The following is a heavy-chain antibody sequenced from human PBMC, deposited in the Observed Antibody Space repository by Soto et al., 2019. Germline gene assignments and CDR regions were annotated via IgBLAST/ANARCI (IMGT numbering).Heavy chain of an antibody. CDR3: ARPARRSWAAPFGP. V-gene: IGHV4-39*01. CDR2: IYYSGST. J-gene: IGHJ5*02. CDR1: GGSISSSSYY. D-gene: IGHD3-16*01. Sequence: NPSETLSLTCTVSGGSISSSSYYWGWIRQPPGKGLEWIGSIYYSGSTYYNPSLKSRVTISVDTSKNQFSLKLSSVTAADTAVYYCARPARRSWAAPFGPWGQGTLVTVSS.